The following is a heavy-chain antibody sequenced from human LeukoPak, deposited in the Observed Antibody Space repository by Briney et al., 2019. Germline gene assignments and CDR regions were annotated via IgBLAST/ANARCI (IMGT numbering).Heavy chain of an antibody. J-gene: IGHJ4*02. V-gene: IGHV1-3*03. D-gene: IGHD3-10*01. CDR3: AGEVSSVGANYFDY. Sequence: GASVKVSCKASGYIFSDYTMHWVRQAPGQRLEWMGWINGENGNTKYSQELRGRVTFTSDSSATTVYMELSSLRSEDVAVYYCAGEVSSVGANYFDYWGQGTLVTVSS. CDR2: INGENGNT. CDR1: GYIFSDYT.